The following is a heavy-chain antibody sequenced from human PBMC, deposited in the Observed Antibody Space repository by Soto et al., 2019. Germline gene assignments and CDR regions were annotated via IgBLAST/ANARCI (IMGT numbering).Heavy chain of an antibody. CDR2: IWYDGSNK. CDR1: GFTFSSYG. Sequence: QVQLVESGGGVVQPGRSLRLSCAASGFTFSSYGMHWVRQAPGKGLEWVAVIWYDGSNKYYADSVKGRFTISRDNSKNTLYLQMNSLRAEDTAVYYCARDGYSSGWYGPYYYYGMDVWGQGTTVTVSS. J-gene: IGHJ6*02. CDR3: ARDGYSSGWYGPYYYYGMDV. V-gene: IGHV3-33*01. D-gene: IGHD6-19*01.